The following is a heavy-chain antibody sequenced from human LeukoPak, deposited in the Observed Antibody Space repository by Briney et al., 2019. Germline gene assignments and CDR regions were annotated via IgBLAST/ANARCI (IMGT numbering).Heavy chain of an antibody. V-gene: IGHV4-59*06. CDR3: ARDRRAYYYDSSGFVLGAFDI. D-gene: IGHD3-22*01. Sequence: SETLSLTCTGSGGSISSYYWSWIRQPPGKGLEWIGYIYYSGSTYYNPSLKSRVTISVDTSKNQFSLKLSSVTAADTAVYYCARDRRAYYYDSSGFVLGAFDIWGQGTMVTVSS. CDR2: IYYSGST. CDR1: GGSISSYY. J-gene: IGHJ3*02.